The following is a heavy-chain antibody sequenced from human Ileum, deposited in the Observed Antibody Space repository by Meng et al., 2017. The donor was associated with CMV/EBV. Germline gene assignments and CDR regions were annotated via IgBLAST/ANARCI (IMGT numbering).Heavy chain of an antibody. CDR1: GFTFSSYG. CDR2: LWYDGSNE. J-gene: IGHJ6*01. CDR3: ARSVPVAVPARAMDV. D-gene: IGHD2-2*01. Sequence: GGSLRLSCAASGFTFSSYGMHCVHQAAGKGLEWVAFLWYDGSNEYYADSVKGRFTISRDNAKNSLYQQMKSLEAEDTAVYFCARSVPVAVPARAMDVWGHGTTVTGAS. V-gene: IGHV3-33*01.